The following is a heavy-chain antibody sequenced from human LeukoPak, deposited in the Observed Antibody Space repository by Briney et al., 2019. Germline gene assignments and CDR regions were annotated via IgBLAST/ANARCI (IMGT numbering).Heavy chain of an antibody. CDR3: ASTNVLLWFGELSKTAYFDY. Sequence: KPSETLSLTCAVYGGSFSGYYWNWIRQPPGKGLEWIGEINHSGSTSYNPSLKSRVTISVGTSKNQFSLKLSSVTAADTAVYYCASTNVLLWFGELSKTAYFDYWGQGTLVTVSS. D-gene: IGHD3-10*01. V-gene: IGHV4-34*01. J-gene: IGHJ4*02. CDR2: INHSGST. CDR1: GGSFSGYY.